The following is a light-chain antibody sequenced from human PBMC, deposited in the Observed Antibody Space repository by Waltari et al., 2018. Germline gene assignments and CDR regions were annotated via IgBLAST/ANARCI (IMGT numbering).Light chain of an antibody. CDR3: SSYTGSSTVI. Sequence: QSALTQPASVSGSPGQSITIPCTGSSGNIGTYKSVSWYQQHPGRTPRLIIYDVNMRPSGISDRFSGSKPGATASLTISGLQTEDEADYYCSSYTGSSTVIFGGGTRLTVL. CDR1: SGNIGTYKS. CDR2: DVN. V-gene: IGLV2-14*03. J-gene: IGLJ2*01.